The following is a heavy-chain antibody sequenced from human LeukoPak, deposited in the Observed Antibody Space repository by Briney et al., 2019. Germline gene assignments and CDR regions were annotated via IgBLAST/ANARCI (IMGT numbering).Heavy chain of an antibody. Sequence: GGSLRLSCAASGFTLMIMPCIGSDKLQGRAWSGSQVFMDSVKGRFTISRDNARNSLYLQMNSLKSEDTALYYCAKSHAAVRAYYFDSWGQGTLVTVSP. D-gene: IGHD3-10*01. CDR1: GFTLMIMP. CDR3: AKSHAAVRAYYFDS. J-gene: IGHJ4*02. V-gene: IGHV3-9*01.